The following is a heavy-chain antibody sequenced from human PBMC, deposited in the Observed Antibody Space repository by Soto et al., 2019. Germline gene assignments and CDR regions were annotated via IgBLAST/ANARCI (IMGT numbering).Heavy chain of an antibody. CDR1: GFSLSTSGVG. J-gene: IGHJ5*02. V-gene: IGHV2-5*01. D-gene: IGHD3-3*01. CDR3: ARVRPGITISPPTEFDP. Sequence: GSGPTLVNPTQTLTLTCTFSGFSLSTSGVGVGWIRQPPGKALEWLALIYWNDDKRYSPSLKSRLTITKDTSKNQVVLTMTNMDPVDTATYYCARVRPGITISPPTEFDPWGQGTLVTVSS. CDR2: IYWNDDK.